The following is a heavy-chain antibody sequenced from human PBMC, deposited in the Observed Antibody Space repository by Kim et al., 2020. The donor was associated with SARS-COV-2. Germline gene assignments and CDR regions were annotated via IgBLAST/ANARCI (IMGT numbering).Heavy chain of an antibody. CDR3: AKVTIGDYYDSSGYPFPFDY. Sequence: GGSLRLSCAASGFTFSSYAMSWVRQAPGKGLEWVSAISGSSGSTYYADSVKGRFTISRDNSKNTLYLQMNSLRAEDTAVYYCAKVTIGDYYDSSGYPFPFDYWGQGTLVTVSS. CDR1: GFTFSSYA. CDR2: ISGSSGST. D-gene: IGHD3-22*01. V-gene: IGHV3-23*01. J-gene: IGHJ4*02.